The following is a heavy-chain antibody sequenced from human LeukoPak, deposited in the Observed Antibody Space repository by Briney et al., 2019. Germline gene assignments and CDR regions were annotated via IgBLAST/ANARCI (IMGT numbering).Heavy chain of an antibody. D-gene: IGHD3-10*01. Sequence: ASVKVSCKASGYTFTSYYMHWVRQAPGQGLEWMGIINPSGGSTSYAQKFQGRVTMTRDTSTSTVYMELSSLRSEDTAVYYCARGDGVIKDYYYYMDVWGKGTTVTVSS. CDR1: GYTFTSYY. J-gene: IGHJ6*03. V-gene: IGHV1-46*01. CDR2: INPSGGST. CDR3: ARGDGVIKDYYYYMDV.